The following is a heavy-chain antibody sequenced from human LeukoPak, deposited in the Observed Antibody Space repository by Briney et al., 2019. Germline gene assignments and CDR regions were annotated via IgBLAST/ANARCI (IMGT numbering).Heavy chain of an antibody. CDR1: GFTFTRHG. J-gene: IGHJ4*02. CDR3: AKGTGSGWFHCFDY. V-gene: IGHV3-30*18. CDR2: ISYDGSTK. D-gene: IGHD6-19*01. Sequence: GRSLRLSCAASGFTFTRHGMHWVRQAPGKGLEWVAVISYDGSTKYYADSVKGRFTISRDNSKNTLYLQMNSLRAEDTAVYYCAKGTGSGWFHCFDYWGQGTLVTVSS.